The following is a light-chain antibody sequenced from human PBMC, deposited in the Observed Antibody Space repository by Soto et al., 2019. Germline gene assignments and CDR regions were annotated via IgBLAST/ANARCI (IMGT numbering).Light chain of an antibody. CDR3: QQYENWPPLT. CDR2: GAS. Sequence: EIVMTQSPATLSVSPGETATLSCRASQSVGSAVAWYQHKPGQAPRLLIVGASIRATGVPGRFSGGGSGTEFTLTISSLQSEDFAVYYCQQYENWPPLTCGGGTTVEIK. CDR1: QSVGSA. V-gene: IGKV3-15*01. J-gene: IGKJ4*02.